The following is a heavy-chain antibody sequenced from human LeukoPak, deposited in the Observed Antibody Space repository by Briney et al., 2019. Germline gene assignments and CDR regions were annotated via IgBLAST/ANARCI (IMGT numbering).Heavy chain of an antibody. D-gene: IGHD3-10*01. CDR1: GYSFSIYW. Sequence: GESLKISCEASGYSFSIYWIGWVRQMPGKGLEWMGIIYPGDSDTRYSPSFQGQVTISADKSLSTAYLQWTGLKASDTAMYYCARQDPAGEYYFDHWGQGTLVTVSS. J-gene: IGHJ4*02. V-gene: IGHV5-51*01. CDR2: IYPGDSDT. CDR3: ARQDPAGEYYFDH.